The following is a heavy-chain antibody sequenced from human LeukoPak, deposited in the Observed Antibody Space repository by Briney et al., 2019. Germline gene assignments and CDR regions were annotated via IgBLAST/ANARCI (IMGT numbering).Heavy chain of an antibody. CDR1: GFTFSDSY. Sequence: GGSLRLSCAASGFTFSDSYMSWIRQAPGKGLEYISYISSSGSTIYYADSVKGRFNLSRDNAKNSLSLEMNSLRAEDTAVYYCARGKYSFDYWGQGTLVTVSS. CDR3: ARGKYSFDY. V-gene: IGHV3-11*01. CDR2: ISSSGSTI. J-gene: IGHJ4*02.